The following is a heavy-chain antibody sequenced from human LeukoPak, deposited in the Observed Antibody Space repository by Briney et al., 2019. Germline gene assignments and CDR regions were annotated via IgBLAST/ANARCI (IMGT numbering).Heavy chain of an antibody. CDR2: ISYRGST. V-gene: IGHV4-59*08. D-gene: IGHD3-10*01. CDR1: IGSISNYY. Sequence: PSETLSLTCTVSIGSISNYYWSWIRQPPGKGLEWIGYISYRGSTTYNPSLKSRVTMSVDTSKNQVSLRLSSVTAADTAVYYCARHSYRHYFAYWGQGTLVTVSS. CDR3: ARHSYRHYFAY. J-gene: IGHJ4*02.